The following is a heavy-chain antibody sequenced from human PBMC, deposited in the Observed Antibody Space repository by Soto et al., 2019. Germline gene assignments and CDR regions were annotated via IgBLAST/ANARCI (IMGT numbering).Heavy chain of an antibody. CDR3: VRQGIDYLHGLVDV. CDR1: SGPDRSHN. V-gene: IGHV4-59*08. D-gene: IGHD4-17*01. Sequence: QVQLQQSGPRLVKPSETLSLTCTVSSGPDRSHNWGWIRQPPGRGLEWSGYVYYTGDTAYNPSLRSRVSISADPSTNDISLTLSSVTAADTAVYYCVRQGIDYLHGLVDVWGQGTTVSVSS. CDR2: VYYTGDT. J-gene: IGHJ6*02.